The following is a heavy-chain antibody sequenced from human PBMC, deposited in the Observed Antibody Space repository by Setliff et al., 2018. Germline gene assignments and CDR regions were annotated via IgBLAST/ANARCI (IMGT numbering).Heavy chain of an antibody. CDR1: GGSFSGYY. CDR3: ASGLNWLSSTEFDY. D-gene: IGHD1-20*01. Sequence: SETLSLTCAVYGGSFSGYYWSWIRQPPGKGLEWIGEINHSGSTNYNPSLKSRVTISVDTSKNQFSLKLSSVTAADTAVYYCASGLNWLSSTEFDYWGQGTLVTVSS. CDR2: INHSGST. J-gene: IGHJ4*02. V-gene: IGHV4-34*01.